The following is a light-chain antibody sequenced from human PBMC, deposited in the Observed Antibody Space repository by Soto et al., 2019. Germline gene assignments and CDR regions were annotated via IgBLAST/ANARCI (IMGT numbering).Light chain of an antibody. CDR2: EVS. CDR1: SGDVGNYNY. Sequence: QSVLTQPASVSGSPGQSITISCIGTSGDVGNYNYVSWYQQHPGKVPKLMIYEVSNRPSGVSHRFSGSKSGNTASLTISGIQAEDEADYYCSSYTTSSTYVFGTGTKVTVL. J-gene: IGLJ1*01. V-gene: IGLV2-14*01. CDR3: SSYTTSSTYV.